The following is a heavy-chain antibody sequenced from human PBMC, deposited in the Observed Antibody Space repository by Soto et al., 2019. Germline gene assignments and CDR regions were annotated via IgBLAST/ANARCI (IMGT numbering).Heavy chain of an antibody. V-gene: IGHV1-46*03. Sequence: QVQLVQSGAEVKKPGASVKVSCKASGYTFTSYYMHWVRQAPGQGLEWMGIINPSGGSTSYAQKFQGRVTMTRDTSTSTVYMELSSLRSEDTAVYYCARDFNYAPSKYYYYYYYMDVWRKGTTVTVSS. D-gene: IGHD4-4*01. CDR3: ARDFNYAPSKYYYYYYYMDV. CDR1: GYTFTSYY. CDR2: INPSGGST. J-gene: IGHJ6*03.